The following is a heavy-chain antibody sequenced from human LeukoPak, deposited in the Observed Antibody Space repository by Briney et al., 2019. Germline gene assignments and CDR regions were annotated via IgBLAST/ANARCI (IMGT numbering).Heavy chain of an antibody. Sequence: ASVKVSCKVSGYTLTELSMHWVRQAPGKGLEWMGGFDPEDGETIYAQKFQGRVTMTTDTSTSTAYMELRSLRSDDTAVYYCARDRVQGRPFRNRYYYGMDVWGQGTTVTVSS. D-gene: IGHD3-10*01. CDR3: ARDRVQGRPFRNRYYYGMDV. CDR2: FDPEDGET. CDR1: GYTLTELS. V-gene: IGHV1-24*01. J-gene: IGHJ6*02.